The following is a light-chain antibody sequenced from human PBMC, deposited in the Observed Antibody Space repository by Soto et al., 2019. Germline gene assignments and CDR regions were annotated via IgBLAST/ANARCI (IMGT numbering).Light chain of an antibody. CDR3: QQYNSYPWT. Sequence: AIRMTQSPSSLSASTGDRVTITCRASQGISSYLAWYQQKPGKAPKLLIYAASTLQSGVPSRFSGSGSGTEFTLTISSLQPADFAAYYCQQYNSYPWTFGQGTKVDIK. J-gene: IGKJ1*01. CDR2: AAS. V-gene: IGKV1-8*01. CDR1: QGISSY.